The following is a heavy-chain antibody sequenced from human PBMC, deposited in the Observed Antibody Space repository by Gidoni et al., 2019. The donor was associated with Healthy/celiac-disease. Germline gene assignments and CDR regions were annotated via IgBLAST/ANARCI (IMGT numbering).Heavy chain of an antibody. CDR2: IKSKTDGGTT. CDR1: GFTFRHYW. CDR3: TTGSRKVTMIVVGDNWFDP. J-gene: IGHJ5*02. Sequence: EVQLVESGGGLVKPGGSLRLSCSASGFTFRHYWMSWVRQAPGKGLEWGGRIKSKTDGGTTDYAEPVKGRFTISRDDSKNTLYLQMNSLKTEDTAVYYCTTGSRKVTMIVVGDNWFDPWGQGTLVTVSS. V-gene: IGHV3-15*01. D-gene: IGHD3-22*01.